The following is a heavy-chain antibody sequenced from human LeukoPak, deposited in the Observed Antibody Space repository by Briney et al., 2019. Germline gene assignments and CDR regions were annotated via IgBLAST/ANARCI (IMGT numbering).Heavy chain of an antibody. CDR1: GYTFTSYY. J-gene: IGHJ4*02. Sequence: ASVKVSCKASGYTFTSYYMHWVRQAPGQGLEWMGIINPSGGSTSYAQKFQGRVTMTRDTSTSTVYMELSSLRSEDTAVYYCARAIQDTMIVVVITPLDYWGQGTLVTVSS. D-gene: IGHD3-22*01. CDR2: INPSGGST. V-gene: IGHV1-46*01. CDR3: ARAIQDTMIVVVITPLDY.